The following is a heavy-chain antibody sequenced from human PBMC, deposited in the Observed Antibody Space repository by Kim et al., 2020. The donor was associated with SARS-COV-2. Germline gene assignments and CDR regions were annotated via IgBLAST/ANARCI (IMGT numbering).Heavy chain of an antibody. CDR3: ARWKSGGSPIDY. CDR1: GFTFTTYG. J-gene: IGHJ4*02. Sequence: GGSLRLSCAASGFTFTTYGMHWVRQAPGKGLEWVAVIWYDGSNKYYADSVRGRFTISRDNSKNTLYLQMNSLRFEDTGVYYCARWKSGGSPIDYCGQGTLVTVSS. V-gene: IGHV3-33*01. D-gene: IGHD2-15*01. CDR2: IWYDGSNK.